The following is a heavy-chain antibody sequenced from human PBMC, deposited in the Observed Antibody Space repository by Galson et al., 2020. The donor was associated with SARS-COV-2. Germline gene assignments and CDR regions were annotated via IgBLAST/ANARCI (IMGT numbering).Heavy chain of an antibody. CDR3: ARTVIGVIEYYFDH. V-gene: IGHV4-30-2*01. CDR1: SGSISSGCYS. J-gene: IGHJ4*02. D-gene: IGHD3-16*02. CDR2: IHDSANT. Sequence: SETLSLTCAVSSGSISSGCYSWSWIRQPPGKGLEWIGYIHDSANTYYNPSLKSRVTISVARAKSQFSLKPSSVTAADTAVYFCARTVIGVIEYYFDHGGQGSLVTVSS.